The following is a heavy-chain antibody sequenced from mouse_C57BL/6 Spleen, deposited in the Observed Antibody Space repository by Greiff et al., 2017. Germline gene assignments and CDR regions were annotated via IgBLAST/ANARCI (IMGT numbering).Heavy chain of an antibody. J-gene: IGHJ1*03. Sequence: QQSGQGLEWIGWFYPGSGSIKYNEKFKDKATLTADKSSSTVYMELSRLTSEDSAVYFCARHEGDGYYWYFDVWGTGTTVTVSS. D-gene: IGHD2-3*01. CDR3: ARHEGDGYYWYFDV. CDR2: FYPGSGSI. V-gene: IGHV1-62-2*01.